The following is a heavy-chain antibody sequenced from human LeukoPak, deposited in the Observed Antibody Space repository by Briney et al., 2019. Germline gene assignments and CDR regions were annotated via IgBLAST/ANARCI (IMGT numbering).Heavy chain of an antibody. Sequence: PGGSPRLSCAASGFTFTTFTMNWVRQAPGKGLEWVSTINRGGGGTYYADFVKCRFTISRDNSENTLYLQMNSLRAEDTATYYCAKGTERYREFSSFDFWGQGTQVTVSS. D-gene: IGHD6-19*01. CDR1: GFTFTTFT. CDR2: INRGGGGT. J-gene: IGHJ4*02. V-gene: IGHV3-23*01. CDR3: AKGTERYREFSSFDF.